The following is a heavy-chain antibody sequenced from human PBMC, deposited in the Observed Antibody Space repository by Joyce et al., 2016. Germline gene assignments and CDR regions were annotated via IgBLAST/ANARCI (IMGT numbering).Heavy chain of an antibody. CDR3: AKGLKTQTYSFDY. CDR1: GFIFSSCS. CDR2: SSARGGRT. J-gene: IGHJ4*02. V-gene: IGHV3-23*01. Sequence: EVQLSESGGGLLQPGKSLRLSCAASGFIFSSCSMSWVRQAPGKGREWVSASSARGGRTYYADSVRGRFTISRDNSKNTVYLQLNSLRAEDTAVFYCAKGLKTQTYSFDYWGQGTLVTVSS.